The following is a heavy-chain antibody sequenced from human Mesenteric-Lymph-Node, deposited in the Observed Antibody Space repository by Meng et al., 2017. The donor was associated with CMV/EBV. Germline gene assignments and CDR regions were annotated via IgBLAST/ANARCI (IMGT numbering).Heavy chain of an antibody. J-gene: IGHJ4*02. D-gene: IGHD6-13*01. Sequence: SGGTFSGYAISWVRQAPGQGLEWMGRIIPILGIANYAQKFQGRVTITADKSTSTAYMELSSLRSEDTAVYYCARQWYSSSWYSPPGYWGQGTLVTVSS. CDR1: GGTFSGYA. V-gene: IGHV1-69*04. CDR2: IIPILGIA. CDR3: ARQWYSSSWYSPPGY.